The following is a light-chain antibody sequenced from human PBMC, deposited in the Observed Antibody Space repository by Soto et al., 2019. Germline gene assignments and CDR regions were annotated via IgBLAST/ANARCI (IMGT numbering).Light chain of an antibody. CDR3: NSYVAGSIV. V-gene: IGLV2-8*01. CDR2: EFS. J-gene: IGLJ1*01. CDR1: SSDDGKYDY. Sequence: QSVLTQPPSATESPVQSDTISYTRTSSDDGKYDYVSRIQHHPAKATQLIFYEFSKRSSGVPAPLSGSNSGSSASLTVSGLQTEDEADYYCNSYVAGSIVLGTGSKVTVL.